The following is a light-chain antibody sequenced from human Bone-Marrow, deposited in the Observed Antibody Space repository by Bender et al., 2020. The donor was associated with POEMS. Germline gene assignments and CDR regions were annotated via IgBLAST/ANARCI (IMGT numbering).Light chain of an antibody. J-gene: IGLJ3*02. Sequence: QSALTQPASVSGSPGQSITISCTGTSSDIGNYNLVSWYQQHPGQAPKLLIYEGTKRPSGVPDRFSGSKSGTSASLAISGLQSEDEADYYCAAWEDSLNGWVFGGGTKLTVL. CDR1: SSDIGNYNL. CDR3: AAWEDSLNGWV. V-gene: IGLV2-14*02. CDR2: EGT.